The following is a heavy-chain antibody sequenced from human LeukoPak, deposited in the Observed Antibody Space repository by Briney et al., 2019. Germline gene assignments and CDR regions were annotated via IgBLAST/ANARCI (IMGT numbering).Heavy chain of an antibody. CDR1: GYTFTGYY. V-gene: IGHV1-2*02. CDR3: ARAPYCSSTNCSFDY. D-gene: IGHD2-2*01. J-gene: IGHJ4*02. Sequence: WASVKVSCKASGYTFTGYYMHWVRQAPGQGLEWMGWINPNSGGTNYAQKFQGRVTMTRDTSISTAYMELSRLRSDDTAVYYCARAPYCSSTNCSFDYWGQGTLVTVSS. CDR2: INPNSGGT.